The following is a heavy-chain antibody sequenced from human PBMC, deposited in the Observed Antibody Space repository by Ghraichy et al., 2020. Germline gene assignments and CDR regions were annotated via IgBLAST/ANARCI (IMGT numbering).Heavy chain of an antibody. CDR2: ISAYNGNT. CDR3: ARIHGDPTTPGSGDFDY. V-gene: IGHV1-18*04. D-gene: IGHD3-10*01. Sequence: ASVKVSCKASGYTFTSYGISWVRQAPGQGLEWMGWISAYNGNTNYAQKLQGRVTMTTDTSTSTAYMELRSLRSDDTAVYYCARIHGDPTTPGSGDFDYWGQGTLVTVSS. CDR1: GYTFTSYG. J-gene: IGHJ4*02.